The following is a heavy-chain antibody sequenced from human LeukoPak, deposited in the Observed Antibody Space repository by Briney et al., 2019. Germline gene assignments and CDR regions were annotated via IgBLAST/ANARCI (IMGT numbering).Heavy chain of an antibody. V-gene: IGHV3-7*01. J-gene: IGHJ6*02. CDR1: GFTFSDSW. CDR3: ATYTHWVAGDV. CDR2: MNQDGSEK. Sequence: GGSLRLSCAASGFTFSDSWMSWVRQAPGKGLGWVANMNQDGSEKDYVDSVKGRFTISRDNARNSLYLQMGSLRAEDTAVYYCATYTHWVAGDVWGQGTTVTVSS. D-gene: IGHD3-16*01.